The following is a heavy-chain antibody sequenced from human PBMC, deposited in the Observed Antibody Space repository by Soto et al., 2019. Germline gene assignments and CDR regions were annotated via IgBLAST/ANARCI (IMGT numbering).Heavy chain of an antibody. CDR1: GYTFTGYY. J-gene: IGHJ6*02. CDR3: AGDGLFAPPHYFYYYGMDV. Sequence: GASVNVSCKASGYTFTGYYMHWVRQAPGQGLEWMGWINPNSGGTNYAQKFQGWVTMARDTSISTAYMELSSLRSEDTAVYYCAGDGLFAPPHYFYYYGMDVWGQGTTVTVSS. V-gene: IGHV1-2*04. CDR2: INPNSGGT. D-gene: IGHD3-3*01.